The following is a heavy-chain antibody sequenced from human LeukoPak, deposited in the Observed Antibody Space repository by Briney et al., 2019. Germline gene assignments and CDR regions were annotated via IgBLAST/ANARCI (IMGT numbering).Heavy chain of an antibody. V-gene: IGHV4-39*07. CDR3: ARDRVGDWGGSHDY. J-gene: IGHJ4*02. D-gene: IGHD2-21*01. Sequence: SETLSLTCTVSGGSISSSSYYWGWIRQPPGKGLEWIGSIYYSGSTYYNPSLKSRVTISVDTSKNQFSLKLSSVTAADTAVYYCARDRVGDWGGSHDYWAREPWSPSPQ. CDR2: IYYSGST. CDR1: GGSISSSSYY.